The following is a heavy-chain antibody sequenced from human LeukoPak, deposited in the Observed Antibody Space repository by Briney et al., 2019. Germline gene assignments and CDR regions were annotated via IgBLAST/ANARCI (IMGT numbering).Heavy chain of an antibody. CDR3: ARDKYGDDTGWFDP. CDR2: IRTDGST. Sequence: PGGSLRLSCAVSGFTFSSYWMHWVRQAPGKGLVWVSRIRTDGSTAYADSVKGRFTISRDNARNTLYLQMNSLRVDDTAVYYCARDKYGDDTGWFDPWGQGTLVTVSS. CDR1: GFTFSSYW. D-gene: IGHD4-17*01. V-gene: IGHV3-74*01. J-gene: IGHJ5*02.